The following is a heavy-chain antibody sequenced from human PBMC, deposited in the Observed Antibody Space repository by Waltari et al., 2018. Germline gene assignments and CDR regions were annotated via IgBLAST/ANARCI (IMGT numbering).Heavy chain of an antibody. CDR2: IRSKAYGDTT. V-gene: IGHV3-49*04. CDR3: ARDLMYGEHPLFDR. CDR1: GFTFVAYS. D-gene: IGHD4-17*01. J-gene: IGHJ5*02. Sequence: DVQLAESGGGLVQPGRSLSLSCTTSGFTFVAYSLNWVRQAPGQGLGWVCFIRSKAYGDTTDYAASVRGRFTISRDDSKSIAYLQMNSLKTEDTAIYFCARDLMYGEHPLFDRWGQGTLVTVSS.